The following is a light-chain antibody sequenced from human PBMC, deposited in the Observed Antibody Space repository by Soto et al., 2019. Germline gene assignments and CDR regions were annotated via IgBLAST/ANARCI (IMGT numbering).Light chain of an antibody. J-gene: IGLJ1*01. V-gene: IGLV2-8*01. Sequence: PVLNRPASASGLDGHAGSISCTGTSSDVGGYNYVSWYQQHPGKAPKLMIYEVSKRPSGVPDRFSGSKSGNTASLTVSGLQAEDEADYYCASYAGSNNFFYVFGTGTKVTVL. CDR2: EVS. CDR1: SSDVGGYNY. CDR3: ASYAGSNNFFYV.